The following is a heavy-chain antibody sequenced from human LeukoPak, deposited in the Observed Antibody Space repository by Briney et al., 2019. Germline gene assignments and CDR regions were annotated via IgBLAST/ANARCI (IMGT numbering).Heavy chain of an antibody. Sequence: SETLSLTCTVSGGSISSYYWSWIRQPPGKGLEWIGYIYDSGSTNYSPSLKSRVTISVDSSKNHFSLKLSSVTAADTAVYYCAKSPRGGDNPYYYYYYMDVWGKGTTVTISS. CDR3: AKSPRGGDNPYYYYYYMDV. J-gene: IGHJ6*03. D-gene: IGHD2-21*02. V-gene: IGHV4-59*01. CDR2: IYDSGST. CDR1: GGSISSYY.